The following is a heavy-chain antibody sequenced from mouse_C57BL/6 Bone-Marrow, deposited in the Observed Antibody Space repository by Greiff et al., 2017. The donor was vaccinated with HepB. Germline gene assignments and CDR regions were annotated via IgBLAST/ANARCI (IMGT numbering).Heavy chain of an antibody. D-gene: IGHD1-1*01. V-gene: IGHV5-12*01. Sequence: EVQGVESGGGLVQPGGSLKLSCAASGFTFSDYYMYWVRQTPEKRLEWVAYISNGGGSTYYPDTVKGRYTISRDNAKNTLYLQMSRLKSEDTAMYYCAIPPVVAGDYYPMDYWGQGTSVTVSS. CDR2: ISNGGGST. CDR1: GFTFSDYY. J-gene: IGHJ4*01. CDR3: AIPPVVAGDYYPMDY.